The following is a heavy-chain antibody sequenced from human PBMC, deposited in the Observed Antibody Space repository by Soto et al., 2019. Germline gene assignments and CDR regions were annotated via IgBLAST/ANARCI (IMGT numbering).Heavy chain of an antibody. CDR2: ISGSGGST. D-gene: IGHD3-10*01. V-gene: IGHV3-23*01. J-gene: IGHJ4*02. CDR3: AKGRYYGSGSYYNPRHS. CDR1: GFTFSSYA. Sequence: GGSLRLSCAASGFTFSSYAMSWVRQAPGKGLEWVSAISGSGGSTYYADSVKGRFTISRDNSKNTLYLQMNSLRAEDTAVYYCAKGRYYGSGSYYNPRHSWGQGTLVTVSS.